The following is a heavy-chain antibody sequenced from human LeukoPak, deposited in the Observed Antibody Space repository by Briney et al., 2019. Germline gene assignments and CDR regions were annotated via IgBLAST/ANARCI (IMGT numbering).Heavy chain of an antibody. CDR3: AREETRITMLRGVTYFEY. CDR2: ISADSATT. CDR1: GFNFGSYS. Sequence: GGSLRLSCAASGFNFGSYSMTWVRQAPGKGLEWVSVISADSATTFYADSVKGRFTISRDNAKNTVFLQMSSLRAEDTALYYCAREETRITMLRGVTYFEYWGQGTLVTVSS. D-gene: IGHD3-10*01. J-gene: IGHJ4*02. V-gene: IGHV3-23*01.